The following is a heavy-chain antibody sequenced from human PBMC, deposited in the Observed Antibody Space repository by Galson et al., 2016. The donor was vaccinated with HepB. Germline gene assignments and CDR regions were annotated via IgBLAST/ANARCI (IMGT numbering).Heavy chain of an antibody. J-gene: IGHJ6*02. CDR1: GYTFTIYG. D-gene: IGHD2-2*01. Sequence: SVKVSCKASGYTFTIYGISWVRQAPGQGLEWMGWIGAYNGNTNYAQKLQGRVTMTTDTSTSTAYMELRSLRSDDTAVYYCARDPRKIRYQLLEIYYYYYAMDVWGQGTTVTVSS. V-gene: IGHV1-18*01. CDR2: IGAYNGNT. CDR3: ARDPRKIRYQLLEIYYYYYAMDV.